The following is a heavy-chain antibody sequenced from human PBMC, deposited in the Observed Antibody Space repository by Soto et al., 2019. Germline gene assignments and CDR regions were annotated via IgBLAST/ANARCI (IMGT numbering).Heavy chain of an antibody. Sequence: EVQLVESGGCLIQPGGSLRLSCAASGFTVSSNYMSWVRQAPGKGLEWVSVIYSGGSTYYADSVKGRFTISRDNSKNTLYLQMNSLRAEDTAVYYCARASVLGALAFDYWGQGTLVTVSS. V-gene: IGHV3-53*01. CDR2: IYSGGST. D-gene: IGHD1-1*01. J-gene: IGHJ4*02. CDR1: GFTVSSNY. CDR3: ARASVLGALAFDY.